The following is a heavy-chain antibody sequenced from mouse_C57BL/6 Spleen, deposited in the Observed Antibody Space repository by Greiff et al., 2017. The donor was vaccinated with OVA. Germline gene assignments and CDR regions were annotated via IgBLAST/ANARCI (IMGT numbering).Heavy chain of an antibody. CDR1: GYTFTSYT. Sequence: VQLQQSGAELARPGASVKMSCKASGYTFTSYTMHWVKQRPGQGLEWIGYINPSSCYTKYNQKFKDKATLTADKSSSTAYMQLSSLTSEDSAVYYCAHYYGSPLWYFDVWGTGTTVTVSS. J-gene: IGHJ1*03. CDR3: AHYYGSPLWYFDV. CDR2: INPSSCYT. D-gene: IGHD1-1*01. V-gene: IGHV1-4*01.